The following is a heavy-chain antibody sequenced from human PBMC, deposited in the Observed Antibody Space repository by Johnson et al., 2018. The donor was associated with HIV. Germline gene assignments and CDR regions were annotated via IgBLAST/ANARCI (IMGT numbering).Heavy chain of an antibody. J-gene: IGHJ3*01. CDR3: ARNRPVSYGYRGAFDF. D-gene: IGHD5-18*01. CDR1: GFIFSDAW. V-gene: IGHV3-30*03. CDR2: ISYDGSNK. Sequence: VQLVESGGGLVTPGGSLRLSCAASGFIFSDAWMSWVRQAPGKGLEWVAVISYDGSNKYYADSVKGRFTISRDNSRNTLYLQINSLRAEDTAVYYCARNRPVSYGYRGAFDFWGQGTMVTVSS.